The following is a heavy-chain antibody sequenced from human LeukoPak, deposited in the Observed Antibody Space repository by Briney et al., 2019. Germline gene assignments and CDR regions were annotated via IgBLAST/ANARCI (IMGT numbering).Heavy chain of an antibody. CDR2: ISSSSSYI. V-gene: IGHV3-21*01. CDR3: AKDREGTIADYFDY. D-gene: IGHD1-7*01. Sequence: GGSLRLSCAASGFTFSSYSMNWVRQAPGKGLEWVSSISSSSSYIYYADSVKGRFTISRDNAKNSLYLQMNSLRAEDTAVYYCAKDREGTIADYFDYWGQGTLVTVSS. J-gene: IGHJ4*02. CDR1: GFTFSSYS.